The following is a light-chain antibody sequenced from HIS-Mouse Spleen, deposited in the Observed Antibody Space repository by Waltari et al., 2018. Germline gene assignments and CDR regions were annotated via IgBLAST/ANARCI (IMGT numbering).Light chain of an antibody. V-gene: IGLV2-14*01. CDR2: EVS. Sequence: QSALTQPASVSGSPGQSITISCTGTSSDVGGYHFAPWYQQHPGKAPKLMIYEVSNRPSGVSNRFSGSKSGNTASLTISGLQAEDEADYYCSSYTSSSTPYVVFGGGTKLTVL. J-gene: IGLJ2*01. CDR1: SSDVGGYHF. CDR3: SSYTSSSTPYVV.